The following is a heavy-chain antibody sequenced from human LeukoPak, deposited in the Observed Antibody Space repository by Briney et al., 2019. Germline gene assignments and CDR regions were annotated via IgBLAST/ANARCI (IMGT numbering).Heavy chain of an antibody. Sequence: SETLSLTCTVSGGSISSSSYYWGWIRQPPGKGLEWIGSIYYSGSTYYNPSLKSRVTISVDTSKNQFSLKLSSVTAADTAVYYCARDPQGYSSSWYEGGGMDVWGQGTTVTVSS. V-gene: IGHV4-39*07. J-gene: IGHJ6*02. D-gene: IGHD6-13*01. CDR2: IYYSGST. CDR3: ARDPQGYSSSWYEGGGMDV. CDR1: GGSISSSSYY.